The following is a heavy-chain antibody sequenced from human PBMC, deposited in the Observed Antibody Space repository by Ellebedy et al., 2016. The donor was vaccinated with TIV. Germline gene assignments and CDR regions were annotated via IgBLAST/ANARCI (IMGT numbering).Heavy chain of an antibody. Sequence: GESLKISCAASGFTFSSYAMHWVRQAPGKGLEWVAFISYEESNKHYADSVRGRFTISRDNFKNTLFLQLNSLRPEDTAVFYCAKSPRPSTVTYFDHWGQGTLVTVSS. CDR2: ISYEESNK. CDR1: GFTFSSYA. D-gene: IGHD4-17*01. V-gene: IGHV3-30*18. J-gene: IGHJ4*02. CDR3: AKSPRPSTVTYFDH.